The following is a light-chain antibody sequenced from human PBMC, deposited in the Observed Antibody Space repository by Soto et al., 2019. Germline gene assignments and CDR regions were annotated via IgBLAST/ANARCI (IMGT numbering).Light chain of an antibody. CDR3: QQSYSTPRT. J-gene: IGKJ1*01. Sequence: DIQMTQSPSTLSGSLGDRVTITCRASQTISSWLAWYQQNPGKAPKLLIYAASSLQSGVPSRFSGSGSGTDFTLTISSLQPEDFATYYCQQSYSTPRTFGQGTKVDIK. CDR2: AAS. CDR1: QTISSW. V-gene: IGKV1-39*01.